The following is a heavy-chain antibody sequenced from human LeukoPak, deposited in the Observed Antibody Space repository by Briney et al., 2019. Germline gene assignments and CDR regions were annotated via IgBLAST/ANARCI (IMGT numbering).Heavy chain of an antibody. J-gene: IGHJ4*02. V-gene: IGHV3-23*01. CDR3: AKAEGDKQWLMGEDY. CDR1: GFTFSSYA. Sequence: PGGSLRLSCAASGFTFSSYAMSWVRQAPGKGLEWVSAISGSGGSTYYADSVKGRFTISRDNSENTLYLQMINLRAEDTAVYYCAKAEGDKQWLMGEDYWGQGTLVTVSS. D-gene: IGHD6-19*01. CDR2: ISGSGGST.